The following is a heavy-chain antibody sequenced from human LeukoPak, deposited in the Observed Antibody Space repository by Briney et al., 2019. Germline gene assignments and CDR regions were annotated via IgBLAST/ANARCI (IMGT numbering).Heavy chain of an antibody. CDR2: ISGDGGSI. CDR3: AKEDYSSSWYALDY. CDR1: GFTFDDYA. D-gene: IGHD6-13*01. V-gene: IGHV3-43*02. J-gene: IGHJ4*02. Sequence: PGGSPRLSCAASGFTFDDYAIYWVRQGPGKGLEWVSLISGDGGSIYYADSVKGRFTISRDNSKNSLYLQMNSLRTEDTALYYCAKEDYSSSWYALDYWGQGTLVTVSS.